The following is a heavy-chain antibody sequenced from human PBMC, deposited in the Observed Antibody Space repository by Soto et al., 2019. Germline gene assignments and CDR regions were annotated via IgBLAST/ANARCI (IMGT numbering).Heavy chain of an antibody. J-gene: IGHJ3*02. D-gene: IGHD3-22*01. Sequence: PSETLSLTCTVSGGSIGSGGYYWSWIRQHPGKGLEWIGYIYYSGSTYYNPSLKSRVTISVDTSKNQFSLKLSSVTAADTAVYYCARSRAYYYDSSGYPDAFDIWGQGTMVTVSS. V-gene: IGHV4-31*03. CDR3: ARSRAYYYDSSGYPDAFDI. CDR2: IYYSGST. CDR1: GGSIGSGGYY.